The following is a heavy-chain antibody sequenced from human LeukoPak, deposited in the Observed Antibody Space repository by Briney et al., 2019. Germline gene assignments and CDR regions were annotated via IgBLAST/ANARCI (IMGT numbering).Heavy chain of an antibody. D-gene: IGHD3-3*01. CDR2: INPSGGST. CDR1: GYTFTSYY. J-gene: IGHJ4*02. CDR3: ARDPPYYDFWSGYPDY. V-gene: IGHV1-46*01. Sequence: ASVKVSCKASGYTFTSYYMHWVRQAPGQGLEWMGIINPSGGSTSYAQKFQGRVTMTRDTSTSTVYMELSSLRSEDTAVYYCARDPPYYDFWSGYPDYWGRGTLVTVSS.